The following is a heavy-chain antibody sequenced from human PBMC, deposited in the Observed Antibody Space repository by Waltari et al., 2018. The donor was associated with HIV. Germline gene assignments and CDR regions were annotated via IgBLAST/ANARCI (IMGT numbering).Heavy chain of an antibody. Sequence: QVQLVQSGAEVKKPGASVKVSCKASGYTFSDYYTHWVRQAPGQGLEWMGWIDPNSGGTNYAQKFQGRVTMTRDTSTSTAYMELSRLRSDDTAVYYCAREGFGFDYWGQETLVTVSS. D-gene: IGHD3-16*01. J-gene: IGHJ4*02. CDR1: GYTFSDYY. CDR2: IDPNSGGT. V-gene: IGHV1-2*02. CDR3: AREGFGFDY.